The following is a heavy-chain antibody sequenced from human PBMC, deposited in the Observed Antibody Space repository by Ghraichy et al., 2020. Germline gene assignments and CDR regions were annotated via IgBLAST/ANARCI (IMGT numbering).Heavy chain of an antibody. V-gene: IGHV3-21*01. CDR1: EFTFSSYT. D-gene: IGHD5-24*01. CDR3: ARAVVDMTTKNYYGMDV. Sequence: GGSLRLSCAASEFTFSSYTLNWVRQAPGKGLEWVSSISSSDDYIYYADSVKGRFTVSRDNAKKSLYLQMDSLRAEDTAVYYCARAVVDMTTKNYYGMDVLGQGPTVLVPS. CDR2: ISSSDDYI. J-gene: IGHJ6*01.